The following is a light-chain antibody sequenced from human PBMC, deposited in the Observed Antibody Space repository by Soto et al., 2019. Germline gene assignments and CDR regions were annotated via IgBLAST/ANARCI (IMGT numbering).Light chain of an antibody. CDR1: SSDVGAYNY. CDR2: EVT. Sequence: QSALTQPASVSGSLGQSITISCTGTSSDVGAYNYVAWYQQHPDKAPKLLIFEVTNRPSGDSGRFPGSKSGITASLSISGRQPVDEADYYFTSYSSSSPVLFGGGTKLTVL. CDR3: TSYSSSSPVL. V-gene: IGLV2-14*01. J-gene: IGLJ2*01.